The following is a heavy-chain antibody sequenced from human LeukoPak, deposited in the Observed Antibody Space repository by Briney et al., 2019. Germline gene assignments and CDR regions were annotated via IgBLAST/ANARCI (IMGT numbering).Heavy chain of an antibody. V-gene: IGHV3-23*01. J-gene: IGHJ6*04. CDR2: ISDSGNT. CDR1: GFTLSSYA. D-gene: IGHD3-10*02. CDR3: AELGITMIGGV. Sequence: GGSLRLSCAASGFTLSSYAMSWVRQAPGKGLEWVSAISDSGNTYHADSVKGRFTISRDSSKNTLFLQMNRLRPEDTAVYYCAELGITMIGGVWGKGTTVTISS.